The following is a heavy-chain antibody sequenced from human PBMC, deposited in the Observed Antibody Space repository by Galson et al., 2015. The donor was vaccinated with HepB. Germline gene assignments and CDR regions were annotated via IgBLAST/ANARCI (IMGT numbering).Heavy chain of an antibody. J-gene: IGHJ3*02. V-gene: IGHV3-7*03. D-gene: IGHD3-16*01. Sequence: SLRLSCAASGFTFSSYWMSWVRQAPGKGLEWVANIKQDGSEKYYVDSVKGRFTISRDNAKNSLYLQMNSLRAEDTAVYYCARDGGWVLHAFDIWGQGTMVTVSS. CDR1: GFTFSSYW. CDR3: ARDGGWVLHAFDI. CDR2: IKQDGSEK.